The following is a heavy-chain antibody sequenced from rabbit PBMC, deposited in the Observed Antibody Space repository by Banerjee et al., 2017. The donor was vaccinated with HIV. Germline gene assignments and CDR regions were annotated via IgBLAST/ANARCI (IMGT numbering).Heavy chain of an antibody. D-gene: IGHD8-1*01. CDR3: ARWVSGSNYWDL. V-gene: IGHV1S40*01. CDR2: IYTSSGNT. Sequence: QSLEESGGDLVKPGASLTLTCTASGFTLSSYYMCWVRQAPGKGLEWIACIYTSSGNTYYATWAKGRFTISKTSSTTVTLQMTSLTAADTATYFCARWVSGSNYWDLWGPGTLVTVS. J-gene: IGHJ4*01. CDR1: GFTLSSYY.